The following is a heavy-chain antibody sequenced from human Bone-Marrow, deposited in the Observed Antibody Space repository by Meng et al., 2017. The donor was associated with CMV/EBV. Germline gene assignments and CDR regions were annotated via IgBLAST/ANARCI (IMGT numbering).Heavy chain of an antibody. CDR3: ARDTCYYDSSGYLAYNYYYGMDV. CDR2: AYYRSKWYN. CDR1: GVSVSSNSAD. D-gene: IGHD3-22*01. Sequence: SQIFSLTCAISGVSVSSNSADWNWIRQSPSRGLEWLGRAYYRSKWYNDYAVSVKSRITINPDTSKNQFSTQLNSVTPEDMAVYYRARDTCYYDSSGYLAYNYYYGMDVWGQGTTVTVSS. V-gene: IGHV6-1*01. J-gene: IGHJ6*02.